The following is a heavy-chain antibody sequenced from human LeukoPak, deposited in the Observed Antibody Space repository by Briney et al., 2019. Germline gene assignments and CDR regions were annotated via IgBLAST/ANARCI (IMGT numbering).Heavy chain of an antibody. CDR1: WCFIQRSY. J-gene: IGHJ6*03. V-gene: IGHV4-59*01. Sequence: PSETLSLTCLASWCFIQRSYSNWIRQAPGKGLEWIGNIDDSGNTNYSPSLKSRVAISLDTSKNQFSLRVKSVTAVDRSLSCWARDSPAAALPYMDAWGKGTTVTVSS. CDR2: IDDSGNT. CDR3: ARDSPAAALPYMDA. D-gene: IGHD2-2*01.